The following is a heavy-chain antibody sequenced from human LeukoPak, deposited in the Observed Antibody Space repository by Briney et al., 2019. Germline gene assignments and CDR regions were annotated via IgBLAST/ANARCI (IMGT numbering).Heavy chain of an antibody. CDR3: ARLGYGYSPA. V-gene: IGHV4-39*01. D-gene: IGHD2-21*01. J-gene: IGHJ4*02. Sequence: SETLSLTCTVSGGSISSSSYYWGWIRQPPGKGLEWIGSIYYSGSTYYNPSLKSRVTISVDTSKNQFSLKLSSVTAADTAVYYCARLGYGYSPAWGQGTLVTVSS. CDR1: GGSISSSSYY. CDR2: IYYSGST.